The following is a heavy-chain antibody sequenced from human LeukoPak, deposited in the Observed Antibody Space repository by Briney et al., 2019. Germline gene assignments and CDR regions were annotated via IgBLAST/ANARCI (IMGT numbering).Heavy chain of an antibody. CDR3: AKDVGSGSGFSRY. Sequence: PGGSLKLSCAASGFTFSSYGMHWVRQAPGKGLEWVAVISYDGSNKYYADSVKGRFTISRDNSKNTLYLQMNSLRAEDTAVYYCAKDVGSGSGFSRYWGQGTLVTVSS. J-gene: IGHJ4*02. CDR2: ISYDGSNK. CDR1: GFTFSSYG. V-gene: IGHV3-30*18. D-gene: IGHD1-26*01.